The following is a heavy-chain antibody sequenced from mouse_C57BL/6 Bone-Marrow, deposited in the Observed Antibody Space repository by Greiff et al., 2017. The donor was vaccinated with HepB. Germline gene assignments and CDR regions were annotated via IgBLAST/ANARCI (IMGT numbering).Heavy chain of an antibody. CDR1: GFTFSNYW. D-gene: IGHD2-4*01. J-gene: IGHJ3*01. CDR3: TGGTYDYPLFAY. CDR2: IRLKSDNYAT. V-gene: IGHV6-3*01. Sequence: EVQRVESGGGLVQPGGSMKLSCVASGFTFSNYWMNWVRQSPEKGLEWVAQIRLKSDNYATHYAESVKGRFTISRDDSKSSVYLQMNNLRAEDTGISYCTGGTYDYPLFAYWGQGTLVTVSA.